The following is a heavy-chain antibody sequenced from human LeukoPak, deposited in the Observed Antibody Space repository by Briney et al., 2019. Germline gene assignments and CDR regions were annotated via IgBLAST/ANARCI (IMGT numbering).Heavy chain of an antibody. CDR3: ARTYGSGSYYETGNLPTFDY. CDR1: GYTFTSYA. V-gene: IGHV1-3*01. D-gene: IGHD3-10*01. J-gene: IGHJ4*02. Sequence: ALVKVSCKASGYTFTSYAMHWVRQAPGQRLEWMGWINAGNGNTKYSQKFQGRVTITRDTSASTAYMELSSLRSEDTAVYYCARTYGSGSYYETGNLPTFDYWGQGTLVTVSS. CDR2: INAGNGNT.